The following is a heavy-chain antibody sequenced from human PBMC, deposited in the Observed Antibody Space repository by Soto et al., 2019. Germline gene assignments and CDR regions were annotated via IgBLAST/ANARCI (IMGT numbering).Heavy chain of an antibody. Sequence: QVQLVQSGAEVKKPGSSVKVSCKSSGGTFSSYAISWVRQAPGQGLEWMGGSIPIFGTATYAQKFQGRVTITADESTSTAYMELSSLRSEDTAVYYCAVTVTTHYGMDVWGQGTTVTVSS. V-gene: IGHV1-69*01. J-gene: IGHJ6*02. CDR1: GGTFSSYA. CDR3: AVTVTTHYGMDV. D-gene: IGHD4-17*01. CDR2: SIPIFGTA.